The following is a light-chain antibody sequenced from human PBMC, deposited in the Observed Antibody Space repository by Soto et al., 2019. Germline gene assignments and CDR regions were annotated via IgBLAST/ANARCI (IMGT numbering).Light chain of an antibody. J-gene: IGKJ4*01. CDR3: QQYHTWPIT. Sequence: EIVMTQSPATLSVSPGEXATLSCRASQRISSNLAWYQHKPGQAPRLLISGASTGATGIPARFSGSGSGTEFTLTISSLQSEDCAIYYCQQYHTWPITFGGGAMVDIK. V-gene: IGKV3-15*01. CDR2: GAS. CDR1: QRISSN.